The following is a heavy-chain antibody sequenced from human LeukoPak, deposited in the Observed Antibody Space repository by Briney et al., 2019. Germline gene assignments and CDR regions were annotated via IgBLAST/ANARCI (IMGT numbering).Heavy chain of an antibody. D-gene: IGHD3-22*01. CDR3: AKDTYYYDSSGYYPFDY. CDR1: GFTFSSYA. Sequence: PGGSLRLSCAASGFTFSSYAMSWVRQAPGKGLEWVSAISGSGGSTYYADSVKGRFTISRDNSKNTLYLQMSSLRAEDTAVYYCAKDTYYYDSSGYYPFDYWGQGTLVTVSS. J-gene: IGHJ4*02. CDR2: ISGSGGST. V-gene: IGHV3-23*01.